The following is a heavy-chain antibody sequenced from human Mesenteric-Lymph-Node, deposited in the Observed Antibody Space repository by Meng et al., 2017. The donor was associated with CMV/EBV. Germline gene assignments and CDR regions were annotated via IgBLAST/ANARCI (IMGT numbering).Heavy chain of an antibody. CDR2: IRYDGSNK. CDR3: ARSIGQLVLYYGMDV. V-gene: IGHV3-30*02. CDR1: GFTFSAYG. J-gene: IGHJ6*02. D-gene: IGHD6-13*01. Sequence: SAASGFTFSAYGMSWVRQAPGKGLEWVAFIRYDGSNKYYADSVKGRCTISRDNSKNTLYLQMNSLRAEDTAVYYCARSIGQLVLYYGMDVWGQGTTVTVSS.